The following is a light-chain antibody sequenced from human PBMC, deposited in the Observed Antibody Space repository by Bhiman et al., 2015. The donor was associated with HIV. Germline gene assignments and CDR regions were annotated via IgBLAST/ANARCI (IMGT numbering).Light chain of an antibody. CDR1: TSNVGSHP. CDR3: GAWDDSLSGPTWV. J-gene: IGLJ3*02. V-gene: IGLV1-44*01. Sequence: QSVVTQPPSASGTPGQTVTISCSGTTSNVGSHPVNWYRQFPGTAPKFLIFRTYQRPSGVPDRFSGARSGTSASLAITGLQPGDEGLYFCGAWDDSLSGPTWVFGGGTYLTVL. CDR2: RTY.